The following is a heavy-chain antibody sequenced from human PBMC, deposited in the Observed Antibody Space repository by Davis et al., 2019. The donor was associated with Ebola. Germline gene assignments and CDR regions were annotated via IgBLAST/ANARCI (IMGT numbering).Heavy chain of an antibody. CDR3: ARHQLGIAAAGTDAFDI. V-gene: IGHV4-59*08. CDR2: IYYSGST. D-gene: IGHD6-13*01. Sequence: PSETLSLTCAVYGGSFSGYYWSWIRQPPGKGLEWIGYIYYSGSTNYNPSLKSRVTISVDTSKNQFSLKLSSVTAADTAVYYCARHQLGIAAAGTDAFDIWGQGTMVTVSS. J-gene: IGHJ3*02. CDR1: GGSFSGYY.